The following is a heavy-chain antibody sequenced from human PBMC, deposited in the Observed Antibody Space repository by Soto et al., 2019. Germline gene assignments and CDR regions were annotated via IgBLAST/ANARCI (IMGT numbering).Heavy chain of an antibody. CDR2: IYSGGST. D-gene: IGHD3-22*01. CDR3: ARNYYDSGGGFDY. V-gene: IGHV3-53*01. J-gene: IGHJ4*02. CDR1: GFTVSSKY. Sequence: PGGSLRLSFAASGFTVSSKYMSGVRQAPGKGLEWVSVIYSGGSTYYADSVKGRFTISRDNSKNTLYLQMNSLRAEDTAVYYCARNYYDSGGGFDYWGQGTLVTVSS.